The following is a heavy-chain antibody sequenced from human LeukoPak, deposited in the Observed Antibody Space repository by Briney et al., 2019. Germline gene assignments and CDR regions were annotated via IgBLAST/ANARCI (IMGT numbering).Heavy chain of an antibody. CDR3: ARDMLGPAATYDY. Sequence: GGSLRLSCAASGFSFSSSEMNWVRQAPGKGLEWVSSISSTSTYIYYADSVKGRFTISRDNAKNTLYLQMNSLRAEDTAVYACARDMLGPAATYDYWGQGTLVTVSS. V-gene: IGHV3-21*01. CDR2: ISSTSTYI. J-gene: IGHJ4*02. D-gene: IGHD2-15*01. CDR1: GFSFSSSE.